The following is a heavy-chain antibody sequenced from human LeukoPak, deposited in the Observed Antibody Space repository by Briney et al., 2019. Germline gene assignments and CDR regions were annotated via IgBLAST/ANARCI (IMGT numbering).Heavy chain of an antibody. CDR2: INSEGSSI. CDR3: ARGRGVSLDY. Sequence: GGSLRLSCAASGLTISNYWMHWVRQVPGKGLVWVSRINSEGSSISYADSVKGRFTFSRDNAKNTLNLQMNSLRAEDTAVYYCARGRGVSLDYWGQGALVTVSS. J-gene: IGHJ4*02. D-gene: IGHD3-10*01. CDR1: GLTISNYW. V-gene: IGHV3-74*01.